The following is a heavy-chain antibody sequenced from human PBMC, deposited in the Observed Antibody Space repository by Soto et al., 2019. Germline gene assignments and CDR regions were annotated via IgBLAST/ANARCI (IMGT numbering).Heavy chain of an antibody. V-gene: IGHV1-69*13. CDR1: GGTFSSYA. Sequence: GASVKVSCKASGGTFSSYAISWVRQAPGQGLEWMGGIIPIFGTANYAQKFQGRVTITADESTSTAYMELSSLRSEDTAVYYCARWSGTVWSGSEAWFDPWGQGTLVTVSS. CDR3: ARWSGTVWSGSEAWFDP. J-gene: IGHJ5*02. CDR2: IIPIFGTA. D-gene: IGHD3-3*01.